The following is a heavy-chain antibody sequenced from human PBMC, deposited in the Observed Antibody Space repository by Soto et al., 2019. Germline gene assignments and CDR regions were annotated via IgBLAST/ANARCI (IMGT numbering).Heavy chain of an antibody. D-gene: IGHD3-22*01. V-gene: IGHV1-24*01. CDR1: GYTLAGLS. CDR2: FDPEDGET. J-gene: IGHJ4*02. Sequence: ASVKVSCKVSGYTLAGLSMHWVRQAPGKGLEWMGGFDPEDGETIYAQKFQGRVTITADKSTSTAYMELSSLRSEDTAVYYCARGDGYYYFDYWGQGTLVTVSS. CDR3: ARGDGYYYFDY.